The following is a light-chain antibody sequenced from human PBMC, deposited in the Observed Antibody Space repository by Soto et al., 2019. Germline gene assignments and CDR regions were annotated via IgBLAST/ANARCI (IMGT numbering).Light chain of an antibody. CDR2: AAS. Sequence: DIVMTQSPATLSVSPGEGATLSCRASQTVNNNLAWYQQKPGQAPRLLIYAASSRATGIPARFSGSGSGTEFTLTISGLQSEDFAVYYCQHYNNWPPITFGQGTRLEI. J-gene: IGKJ5*01. V-gene: IGKV3-15*01. CDR1: QTVNNN. CDR3: QHYNNWPPIT.